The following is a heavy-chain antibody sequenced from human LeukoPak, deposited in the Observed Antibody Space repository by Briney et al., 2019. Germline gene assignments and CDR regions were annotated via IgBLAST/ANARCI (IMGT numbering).Heavy chain of an antibody. CDR3: ARYCSGGSCAPDAFDI. CDR1: GGSISSYY. CDR2: IYYSGST. D-gene: IGHD2-15*01. V-gene: IGHV4-59*08. J-gene: IGHJ3*02. Sequence: KPSETLSLTCTVSGGSISSYYWSWVRQPAGKGLEWIGYIYYSGSTNYNPFLKSRVTISVDTSKNQFSLKLSSVTAADTAVYYCARYCSGGSCAPDAFDIWGQGTMVTVAS.